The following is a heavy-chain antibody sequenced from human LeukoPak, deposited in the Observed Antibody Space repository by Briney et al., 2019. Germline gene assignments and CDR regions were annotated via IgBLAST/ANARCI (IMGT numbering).Heavy chain of an antibody. J-gene: IGHJ6*03. CDR2: IHYDGSNK. Sequence: PGGSLRLSCAASGFTFSNYGMHWARQAPGKGLDWVAFIHYDGSNKYYADSVKGRFTISRDDSKNTLYLQMNSLRAEDTAVYYCAKAASKRTDYGDYAFYYYMDVWGKGTTVTISS. D-gene: IGHD4-17*01. CDR3: AKAASKRTDYGDYAFYYYMDV. V-gene: IGHV3-30*02. CDR1: GFTFSNYG.